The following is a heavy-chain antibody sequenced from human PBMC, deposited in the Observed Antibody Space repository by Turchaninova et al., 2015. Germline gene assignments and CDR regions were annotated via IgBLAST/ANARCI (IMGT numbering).Heavy chain of an antibody. J-gene: IGHJ5*02. D-gene: IGHD1-26*01. CDR2: IYHSGRTFHSGDT. Sequence: QVQLQESGPGLGKPSATLSLACAVSGYSITSGFYWGWIRQSPGKGREWIASIYHSGRTFHSGDTYYNPSLKSRVSISVDTSKNQFSLKLRSVTAADTALYYCARASGSYSWFDPWGQGTLVTVSS. CDR3: ARASGSYSWFDP. CDR1: GYSITSGFY. V-gene: IGHV4-38-2*01.